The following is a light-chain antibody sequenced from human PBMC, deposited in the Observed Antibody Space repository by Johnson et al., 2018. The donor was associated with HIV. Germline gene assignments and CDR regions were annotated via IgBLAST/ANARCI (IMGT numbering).Light chain of an antibody. CDR1: SSNIGNNY. CDR2: ENN. Sequence: VLTQPPSVSAAPGQKVTISCSGSSSNIGNNYVSWYQQLPGTAPKLLIYENNKRPSGIPDRFSGSKSDTSATLGITGLQTGDEADYYCGTWDSSLSVGVFGTGTKVTVL. J-gene: IGLJ1*01. CDR3: GTWDSSLSVGV. V-gene: IGLV1-51*01.